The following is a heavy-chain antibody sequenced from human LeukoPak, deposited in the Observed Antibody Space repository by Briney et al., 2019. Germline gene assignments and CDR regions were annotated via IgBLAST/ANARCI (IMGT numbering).Heavy chain of an antibody. CDR3: ARHSDSSLDY. V-gene: IGHV3-23*01. CDR2: ISGSGDNT. D-gene: IGHD2-15*01. J-gene: IGHJ4*02. CDR1: GFTFSSYA. Sequence: PGGSLRLSCAASGFTFSSYAMSWVRQAPGKGLEWVSGISGSGDNTYYADSVKGRFTISRDNSKNTLYLQMNSLRAEDTAVYYCARHSDSSLDYWGQGTLVTVSS.